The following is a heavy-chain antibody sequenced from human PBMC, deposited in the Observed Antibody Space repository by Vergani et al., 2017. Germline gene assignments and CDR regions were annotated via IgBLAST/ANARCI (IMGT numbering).Heavy chain of an antibody. CDR1: GFTFSNAW. CDR3: TTDKPYYDSSGYYLDAFDI. Sequence: EVQLVESGGGLVKPGGSLRLSCAASGFTFSNAWMNWVRQAPGKGLEWVGRIKSKTDGGTTDYAAPVKDRFTISRDDSKNTLYLQMNSLKTEDTAVYYCTTDKPYYDSSGYYLDAFDIWGQGTMVTVSS. D-gene: IGHD3-22*01. J-gene: IGHJ3*02. V-gene: IGHV3-15*07. CDR2: IKSKTDGGTT.